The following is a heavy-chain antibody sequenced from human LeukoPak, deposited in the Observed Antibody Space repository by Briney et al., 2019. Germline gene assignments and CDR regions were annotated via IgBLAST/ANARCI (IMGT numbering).Heavy chain of an antibody. J-gene: IGHJ5*02. CDR2: IKEDGSEK. CDR3: VRVELMTTVTENWFDP. D-gene: IGHD4-11*01. CDR1: GFTFSSIW. V-gene: IGHV3-7*03. Sequence: GGSLRLSCAASGFTFSSIWMTWVRQAPGKGLEWVANIKEDGSEKYYVDSVKGRFTISRDNAKNSLYLQMNSLRAEDTAVYYCVRVELMTTVTENWFDPWGQGTLVTVSS.